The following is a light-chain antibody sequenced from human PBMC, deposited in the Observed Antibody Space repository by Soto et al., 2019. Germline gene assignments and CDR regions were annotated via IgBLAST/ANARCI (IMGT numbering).Light chain of an antibody. CDR3: QSYDSSLSGSV. CDR1: SSNIGAGYD. J-gene: IGLJ3*02. CDR2: GNS. Sequence: QSALTQPPSVSGAPGQRVTISCTGGSSNIGAGYDVHWYQQLPGTAPKLLIYGNSNRPSGVPDRFSGSKSGTSASLAITGRQAEDEADYCCQSYDSSLSGSVFGGGTKVTVL. V-gene: IGLV1-40*01.